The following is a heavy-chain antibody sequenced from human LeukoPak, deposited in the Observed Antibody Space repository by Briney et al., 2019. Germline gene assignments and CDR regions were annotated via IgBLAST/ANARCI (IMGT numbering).Heavy chain of an antibody. D-gene: IGHD1-20*01. CDR2: MNPNSGNT. CDR1: GCTFTSYD. J-gene: IGHJ4*02. CDR3: ARGDNWNDPFDY. Sequence: GASVKVSCKASGCTFTSYDINWVRQATGQGLEWMGSMNPNSGNTGYAQKFQGRVTITRNTSISTAYMELSSLRSEDTAVYYCARGDNWNDPFDYWGQGTLVTVSS. V-gene: IGHV1-8*03.